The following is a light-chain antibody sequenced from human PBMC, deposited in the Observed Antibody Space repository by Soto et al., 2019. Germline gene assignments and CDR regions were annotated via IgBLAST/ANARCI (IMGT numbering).Light chain of an antibody. J-gene: IGKJ4*01. CDR1: QSVSSSY. Sequence: EIVLTQSPGTLSLSPGERATLSCRASQSVSSSYLAWYQQKPGQAPRLLIRDASNRATGIPARFSGSGSGTDFTLTISSLDPEDFAVYYCQQRSSWPLTFGGGTKVDIK. CDR3: QQRSSWPLT. CDR2: DAS. V-gene: IGKV3-11*01.